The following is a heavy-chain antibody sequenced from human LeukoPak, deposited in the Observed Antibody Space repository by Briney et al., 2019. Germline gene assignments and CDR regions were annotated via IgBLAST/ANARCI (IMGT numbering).Heavy chain of an antibody. J-gene: IGHJ4*02. Sequence: ASVKVSCKASGYTFTGYYMHWVRQAPGQGLEWMGWINPNSGGTNYAQKFQGRVTMTRDTSISTAYMELSRLRSDDTAVYYCARYTYTPLARDFDSWGQGSLVTVSS. CDR1: GYTFTGYY. CDR3: ARYTYTPLARDFDS. CDR2: INPNSGGT. V-gene: IGHV1-2*02. D-gene: IGHD4-4*01.